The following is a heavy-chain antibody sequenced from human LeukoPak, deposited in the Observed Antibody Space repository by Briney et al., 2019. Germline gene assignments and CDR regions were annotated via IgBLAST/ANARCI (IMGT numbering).Heavy chain of an antibody. V-gene: IGHV3-74*01. CDR2: INSDGSST. CDR1: GFTFSSYW. Sequence: PGGSLRLSCAASGFTFSSYWMHWVRQAPGKGLVWVSRINSDGSSTSYADSVKGRFTISRDNAKNTLYLQMNSLRAEDTAVYYCARLIDDYDSSGYKGGYDPWGQGALVTVSS. J-gene: IGHJ5*02. CDR3: ARLIDDYDSSGYKGGYDP. D-gene: IGHD3-22*01.